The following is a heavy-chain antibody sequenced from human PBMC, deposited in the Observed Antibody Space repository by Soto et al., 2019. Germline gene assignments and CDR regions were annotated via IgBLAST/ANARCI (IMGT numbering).Heavy chain of an antibody. D-gene: IGHD2-2*03. CDR3: AKWIQHNWFDP. J-gene: IGHJ5*02. CDR1: GFTFMNYA. Sequence: EVPLLESGGGLVQPGGSLRLSCAASGFTFMNYAMSWVRQAPGKGLEWVSGLSGSGGTTYYADSVKGRFTISRDNSKNTLYLQMNSLRAEDTAVYYCAKWIQHNWFDPWGQGTLVTVSS. V-gene: IGHV3-23*01. CDR2: LSGSGGTT.